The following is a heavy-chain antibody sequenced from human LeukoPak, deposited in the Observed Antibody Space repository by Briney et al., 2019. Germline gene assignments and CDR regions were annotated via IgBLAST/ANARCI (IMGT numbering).Heavy chain of an antibody. CDR2: IVGSSST. CDR3: AREYCSGGSCYPNYFDY. V-gene: IGHV3-21*01. CDR1: GFTFSNFA. D-gene: IGHD2-15*01. J-gene: IGHJ4*02. Sequence: GGSLRLSCAASGFTFSNFAMTWVRQAPGKGLEWVSSIVGSSSTYYADSLKGRFTISRDNAKNSLYLQMNSLRAEDTAVYYCAREYCSGGSCYPNYFDYWGQGTLVTVSS.